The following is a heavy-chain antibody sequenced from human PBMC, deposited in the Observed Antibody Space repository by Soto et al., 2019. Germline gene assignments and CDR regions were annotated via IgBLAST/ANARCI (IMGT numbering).Heavy chain of an antibody. CDR2: MSYSGRT. Sequence: SETLSLTCSVSGGSISTYYWSWIRQPPGKGLEWIGYMSYSGRTDYNFSLKSRVTISGDTSKNQFSLKLSSVTAADTAVYYCARVGATAEFDSWGLGTMVTVYS. V-gene: IGHV4-59*13. CDR3: ARVGATAEFDS. J-gene: IGHJ4*02. CDR1: GGSISTYY. D-gene: IGHD1-26*01.